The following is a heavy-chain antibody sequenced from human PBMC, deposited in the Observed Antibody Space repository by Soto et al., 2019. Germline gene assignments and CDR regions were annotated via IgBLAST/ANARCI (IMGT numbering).Heavy chain of an antibody. CDR1: GFALSSHP. CDR2: ISDGGDLT. CDR3: ARRAFGSSRRFDI. V-gene: IGHV3-23*01. Sequence: VQLLESGGDLVHPGGSLRLSCTGSGFALSSHPMSWVRQAPERCLEWVSGISDGGDLTYNADSVRGRFTISRDNSKNTLFLQMNSLRVEDTAVYYCARRAFGSSRRFDIWGQGTMVTVSS. J-gene: IGHJ3*02. D-gene: IGHD6-6*01.